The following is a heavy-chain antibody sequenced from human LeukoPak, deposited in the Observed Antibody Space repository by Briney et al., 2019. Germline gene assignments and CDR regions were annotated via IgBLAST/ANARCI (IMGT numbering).Heavy chain of an antibody. Sequence: SETLSLTCTVSGGSINSYYWSWIRQPPGEGLEWIGYIYDSGSTNYNPSLKSRVTISVDTSKNQFSLKLSSVTAADTAVYYCARLLRVGYCSTTSCNWFDPWGQGTLVTVSS. CDR2: IYDSGST. V-gene: IGHV4-59*01. CDR3: ARLLRVGYCSTTSCNWFDP. J-gene: IGHJ5*02. CDR1: GGSINSYY. D-gene: IGHD2-2*03.